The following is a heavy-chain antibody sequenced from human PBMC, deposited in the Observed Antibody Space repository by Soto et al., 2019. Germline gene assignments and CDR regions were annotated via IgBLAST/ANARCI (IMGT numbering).Heavy chain of an antibody. CDR2: FDPEDGET. Sequence: GASVKVSCKVSGYTLTELSMHWVRQAPGKGLEWMGGFDPEDGETMYAQKFQGRVSMTEDTSTDTAYMELNILRSEDTAVYYCAVIPLYRLGDMTTSLDCWGQGTLVTVSS. V-gene: IGHV1-24*01. CDR1: GYTLTELS. CDR3: AVIPLYRLGDMTTSLDC. D-gene: IGHD4-4*01. J-gene: IGHJ4*02.